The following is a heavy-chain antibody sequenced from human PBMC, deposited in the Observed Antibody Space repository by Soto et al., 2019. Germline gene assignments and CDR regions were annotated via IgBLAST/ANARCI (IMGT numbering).Heavy chain of an antibody. CDR1: GFTFSICA. CDR3: VKGEYYYDSSGYYPFDY. J-gene: IGHJ4*02. CDR2: ISTNGGST. Sequence: QPGGSLRLSCSASGFTFSICAMHWVRQAPGKGLEYVSSISTNGGSTDYADSVKGRFTISRDNSKNTVYLQMSSLRVEDTAVYYCVKGEYYYDSSGYYPFDYWGQGTLVTVSS. V-gene: IGHV3-64D*06. D-gene: IGHD3-22*01.